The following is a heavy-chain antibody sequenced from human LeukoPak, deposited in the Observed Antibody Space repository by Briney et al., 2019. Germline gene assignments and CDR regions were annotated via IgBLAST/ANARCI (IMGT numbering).Heavy chain of an antibody. CDR3: ARSYYDTRGRFDP. CDR2: IHHSGTT. V-gene: IGHV4-38-2*02. D-gene: IGHD3-22*01. CDR1: GYSISNGYY. J-gene: IGHJ5*02. Sequence: PSETLSLTCTVSGYSISNGYYWGWVRQPPGKGLEWIGTIHHSGTTYYGPSLRSRVTTSVDTSKNQFSLSLSSVTAADTAVYYCARSYYDTRGRFDPWGQGTLVTVSS.